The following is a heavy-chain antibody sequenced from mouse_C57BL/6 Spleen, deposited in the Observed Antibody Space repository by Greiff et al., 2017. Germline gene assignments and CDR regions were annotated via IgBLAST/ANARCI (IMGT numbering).Heavy chain of an antibody. V-gene: IGHV1-39*01. CDR2: INPNYGTT. J-gene: IGHJ2*01. CDR3: ARSGYGSRHFDY. D-gene: IGHD1-1*01. Sequence: EVQGVESGPELVKPGASVKISCKASGYSFTDYNMNWVKQSNGKSLEWIGVINPNYGTTSYNQKFKGKATLTVDQSSSTAYMQLNSLTSEDSAVYYCARSGYGSRHFDYWGQGTTLTVSS. CDR1: GYSFTDYN.